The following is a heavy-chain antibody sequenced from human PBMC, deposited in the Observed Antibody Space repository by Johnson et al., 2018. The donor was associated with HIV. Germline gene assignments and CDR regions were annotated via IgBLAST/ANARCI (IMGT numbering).Heavy chain of an antibody. CDR1: GFTFDDYD. V-gene: IGHV3-20*04. CDR3: ASEAGPDIVGAADDAFDI. D-gene: IGHD1-26*01. Sequence: VQLVESGGGVERPGGSLRLSCAASGFTFDDYDMSWVRQAPGKGLEWVSGLSLNGGSAAYADSVKGRFTISRDNSKNTLYLQMNSLRGEDTAVYYCASEAGPDIVGAADDAFDIWGQGTMVTVSS. CDR2: LSLNGGSA. J-gene: IGHJ3*02.